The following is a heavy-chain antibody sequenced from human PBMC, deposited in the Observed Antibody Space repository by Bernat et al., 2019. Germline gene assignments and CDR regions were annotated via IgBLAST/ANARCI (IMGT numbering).Heavy chain of an antibody. D-gene: IGHD6-6*01. Sequence: EVQLVESGGGLVQPGGSLRVSCAASRFTFTNSWMHWVRQAPGKGLVWVSRISTDGTGTTYADSVKGRFTISRDNANNTLYLQMNSLGVEDTAIYYCAREYSSSSGRTFDIWGQGTMVTVS. V-gene: IGHV3-74*01. CDR1: RFTFTNSW. CDR2: ISTDGTGT. J-gene: IGHJ3*02. CDR3: AREYSSSSGRTFDI.